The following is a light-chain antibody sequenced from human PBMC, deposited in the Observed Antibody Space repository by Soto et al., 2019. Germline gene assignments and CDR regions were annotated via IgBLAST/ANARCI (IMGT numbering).Light chain of an antibody. Sequence: EIVLTQSPGTLSLSPGERATLSCRASQSVSSSYLAWYQQKPGQAPRLLIYGASSRATGIPDRFSGSGSGTDFTLTISRLGPEDFAVYYCQQYETFGQGTKVDIK. CDR1: QSVSSSY. J-gene: IGKJ1*01. V-gene: IGKV3-20*01. CDR3: QQYET. CDR2: GAS.